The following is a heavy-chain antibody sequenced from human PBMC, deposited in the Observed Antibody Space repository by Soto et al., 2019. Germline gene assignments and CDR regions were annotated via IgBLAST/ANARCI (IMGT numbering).Heavy chain of an antibody. J-gene: IGHJ4*02. CDR2: IIPKLGSA. D-gene: IGHD2-21*01. CDR3: ARGGDVYNFGAVY. V-gene: IGHV1-69*01. CDR1: GGGNLRDYR. Sequence: QVQLVQSGAEVKEPGSSVKVSCKASGGGNLRDYRTTWVRRAPGQGLEWMGGIIPKLGSANYAQNFQGRVTVTADESTNTVYMEFRSLRSDDTAVYYCARGGDVYNFGAVYWGQGTPVTVS.